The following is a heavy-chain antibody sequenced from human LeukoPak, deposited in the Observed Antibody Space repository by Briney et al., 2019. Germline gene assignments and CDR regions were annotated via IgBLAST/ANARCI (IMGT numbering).Heavy chain of an antibody. CDR3: AKDLVTMVRGPRGLAFDI. CDR2: ISGSGGST. Sequence: GGSLRLSCAASGLIFSGYAMSWVRQAPGKGLEWVSAISGSGGSTYYADSVKGRFTISRDNSKNTLYLQMNSLRAEDTAVYYCAKDLVTMVRGPRGLAFDIWGQGTMVTVSS. CDR1: GLIFSGYA. D-gene: IGHD3-10*01. J-gene: IGHJ3*02. V-gene: IGHV3-23*01.